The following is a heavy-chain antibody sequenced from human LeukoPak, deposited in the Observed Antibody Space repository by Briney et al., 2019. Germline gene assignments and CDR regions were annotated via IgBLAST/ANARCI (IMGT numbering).Heavy chain of an antibody. J-gene: IGHJ6*02. CDR3: ARLRYSSSWYSFGMDV. CDR2: TSSSSSYI. V-gene: IGHV3-21*01. Sequence: GGSLRLSCAASGFTFSSYSMNWVRQAPGKGLEWVSSTSSSSSYIYYADSVKGRFTISRDNAKNSLYLQMNSLRAEDTAVYYCARLRYSSSWYSFGMDVWGQGTTVTVSS. D-gene: IGHD6-13*01. CDR1: GFTFSSYS.